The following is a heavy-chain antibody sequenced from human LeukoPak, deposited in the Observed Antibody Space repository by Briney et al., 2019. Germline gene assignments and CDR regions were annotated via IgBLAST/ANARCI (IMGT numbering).Heavy chain of an antibody. Sequence: GGSLRLSCAASGFNVSSSYMSWVRQAPGKGLEWVSVIYSGGITYYGDPVKGRFTIFRDNSKNTLYLLMNSLRPEDTAVYHCLKDQGGSGNPGNWGQGTLVTVSS. CDR2: IYSGGIT. V-gene: IGHV3-66*01. J-gene: IGHJ4*02. CDR1: GFNVSSSY. CDR3: LKDQGGSGNPGN. D-gene: IGHD3-10*01.